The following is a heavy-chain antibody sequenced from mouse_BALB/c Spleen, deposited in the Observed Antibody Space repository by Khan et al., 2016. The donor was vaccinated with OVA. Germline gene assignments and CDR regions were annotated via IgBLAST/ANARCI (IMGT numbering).Heavy chain of an antibody. D-gene: IGHD1-1*01. CDR3: ARRYYGSSYPGFAY. CDR1: GYSFTDYI. CDR2: IYPGSGSI. V-gene: IGHV1-77*01. Sequence: QVQLKQSGPELVKPGASVKMSCKASGYSFTDYIISWVKQRTGQGLQWIGEIYPGSGSIYSNEKFKGKATLTADKSSNTAYIQLSSLTSEDSAVYFCARRYYGSSYPGFAYWGQGTLVTVSA. J-gene: IGHJ3*01.